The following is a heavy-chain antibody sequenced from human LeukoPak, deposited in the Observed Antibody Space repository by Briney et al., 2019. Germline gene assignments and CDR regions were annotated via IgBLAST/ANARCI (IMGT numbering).Heavy chain of an antibody. J-gene: IGHJ4*02. Sequence: ASVKVSCKASGYIFTDSAMHWLRQAPGQNLEWVAWINGGNGNTKYSQKFHGRVTITRNTPASTVYMELRSLRSEDTAVCYCARAWNYYDASGYFEYWGQGTPVTVSS. V-gene: IGHV1-3*01. CDR3: ARAWNYYDASGYFEY. CDR1: GYIFTDSA. CDR2: INGGNGNT. D-gene: IGHD3-22*01.